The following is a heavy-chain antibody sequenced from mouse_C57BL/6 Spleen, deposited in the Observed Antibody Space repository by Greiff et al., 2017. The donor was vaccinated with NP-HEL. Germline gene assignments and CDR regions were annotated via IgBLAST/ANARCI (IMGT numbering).Heavy chain of an antibody. D-gene: IGHD3-2*02. CDR2: IYPGDGDT. V-gene: IGHV1-82*01. CDR1: GYAFSSSW. J-gene: IGHJ2*01. CDR3: ARDSSGYPDY. Sequence: QVQLKESGPELVKPGASVKISCKASGYAFSSSWMNWVKQRPGKGLEWIGRIYPGDGDTNYNGKFKGKATLTADKSSSTAYMQLSSLTSEDSAVYFCARDSSGYPDYWGQGTTLTVSS.